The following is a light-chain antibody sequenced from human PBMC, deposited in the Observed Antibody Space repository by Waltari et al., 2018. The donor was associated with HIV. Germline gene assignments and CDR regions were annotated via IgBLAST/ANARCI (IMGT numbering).Light chain of an antibody. CDR2: DNT. CDR1: SSNIRAGYA. Sequence: QSVLTQPPSVSGAPGQTVTISCSGTSSNIRAGYAVNWYRQLQGTAPKLLIYDNTYRPSGVPDRFSASRSGTSASLAITGLQAEDEANYYCQSFDSSLSGWVFGGGTKLTVL. CDR3: QSFDSSLSGWV. V-gene: IGLV1-40*01. J-gene: IGLJ3*02.